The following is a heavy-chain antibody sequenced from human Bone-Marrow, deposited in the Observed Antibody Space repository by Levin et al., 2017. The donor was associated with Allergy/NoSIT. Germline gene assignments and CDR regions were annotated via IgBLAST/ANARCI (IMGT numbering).Heavy chain of an antibody. J-gene: IGHJ3*02. D-gene: IGHD3-16*01. CDR3: AKPVAGGNDAFDI. Sequence: GGSLRLSCAASGFTFSSYGMHWVRQAPGKGLEWVAVISYDGSNKYYADSVKGRFTISRDNSKNTLYLQMNSLRAEDTAVYYCAKPVAGGNDAFDIWGQGTMVTVSS. CDR2: ISYDGSNK. V-gene: IGHV3-30*18. CDR1: GFTFSSYG.